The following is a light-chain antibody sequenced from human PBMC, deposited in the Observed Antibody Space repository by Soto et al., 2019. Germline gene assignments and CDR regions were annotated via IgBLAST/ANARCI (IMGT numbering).Light chain of an antibody. Sequence: EIVLTQSPGTLSLSPGERATLSCRASQSVSSSYLAWYQQKPGQAPRLLIYGTSSSATAIPDRFSGSGSGTYFTLTISSQEPEDFSVYYCQQYGSSSWTFGQGTKVEIK. CDR2: GTS. CDR3: QQYGSSSWT. CDR1: QSVSSSY. J-gene: IGKJ1*01. V-gene: IGKV3-20*01.